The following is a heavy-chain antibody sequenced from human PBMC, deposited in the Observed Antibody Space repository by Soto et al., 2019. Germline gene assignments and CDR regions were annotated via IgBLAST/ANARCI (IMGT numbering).Heavy chain of an antibody. J-gene: IGHJ2*01. Sequence: EVQLVESGGGLVKPGGSLRLSCAASGFTFSSYSMNWVRQAPGKGLEWVSSISSSSSYIYYADSVKGRFTISRDNAKNSLDLQMNSLRAEDTAVYYCARVCGYCSGDAGGYFDLWGRGTLVTVSS. V-gene: IGHV3-21*01. CDR2: ISSSSSYI. CDR3: ARVCGYCSGDAGGYFDL. D-gene: IGHD2-15*01. CDR1: GFTFSSYS.